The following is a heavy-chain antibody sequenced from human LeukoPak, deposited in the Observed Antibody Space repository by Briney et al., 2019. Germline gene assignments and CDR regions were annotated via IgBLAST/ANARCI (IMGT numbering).Heavy chain of an antibody. J-gene: IGHJ4*02. CDR3: ATSVFMVFDY. Sequence: ASVKVPCKASGYTFTSYYMHWVRQAPGQGLEWMGIINPSGGSTSYAQKFQGRVTMTRDTSTSTVYMELSSLGSEDTAVYYCATSVFMVFDYWGQGTLVTVSS. CDR1: GYTFTSYY. D-gene: IGHD4/OR15-4a*01. CDR2: INPSGGST. V-gene: IGHV1-46*03.